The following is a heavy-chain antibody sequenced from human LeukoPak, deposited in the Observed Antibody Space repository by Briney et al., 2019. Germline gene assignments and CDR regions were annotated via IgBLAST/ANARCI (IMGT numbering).Heavy chain of an antibody. V-gene: IGHV4-31*03. D-gene: IGHD5-12*01. CDR1: GGSISSGGYY. Sequence: SQTLSLTCTVSGGSISSGGYYWSWIRQHPGKGLEWTGYIYYSGSTYYNPSLKSRVTISVDTSRNQFSLKLSSVTAADTAVYYCARGRSGYDFSRNWFDPWGQGTLVTVSS. CDR3: ARGRSGYDFSRNWFDP. CDR2: IYYSGST. J-gene: IGHJ5*02.